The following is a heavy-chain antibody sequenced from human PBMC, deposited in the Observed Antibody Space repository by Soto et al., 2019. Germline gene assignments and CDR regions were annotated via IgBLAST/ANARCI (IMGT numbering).Heavy chain of an antibody. CDR2: ISSSSSTI. V-gene: IGHV3-48*01. D-gene: IGHD2-2*01. J-gene: IGHJ5*02. CDR1: GFTFSSYS. Sequence: GGSLRLSCAASGFTFSSYSMNWVRQAPGKGLEWVSYISSSSSTIYYADSVKGRFTISRDNAKNSLYLQMNSLRAEDTAVYYCARDQEGEDIVVVPAALHWFDPWGQGTLVPVS. CDR3: ARDQEGEDIVVVPAALHWFDP.